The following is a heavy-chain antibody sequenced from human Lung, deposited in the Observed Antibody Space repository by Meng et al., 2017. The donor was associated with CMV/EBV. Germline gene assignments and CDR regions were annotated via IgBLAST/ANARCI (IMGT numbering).Heavy chain of an antibody. CDR2: SYYEGTT. J-gene: IGHJ5*02. V-gene: IGHV4-31*03. CDR1: SCTVRSGDYC. CDR3: ARQAPDNWFDP. Sequence: CTSCSCTVRSGDYCGCWIRQHAEGVVEWIGYSYYEGTTHYNPSLRSGVMISVAKYKNLFSLKLNAVAAADTAVYYCARQAPDNWFDPWGQGALVTVSS.